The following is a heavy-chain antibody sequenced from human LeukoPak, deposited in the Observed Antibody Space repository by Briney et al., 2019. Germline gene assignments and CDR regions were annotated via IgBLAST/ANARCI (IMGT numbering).Heavy chain of an antibody. J-gene: IGHJ4*02. CDR2: INHSGST. CDR1: GGSFSGYY. D-gene: IGHD6-19*01. CDR3: ASRRLKSSGLYYYFDY. Sequence: SETLSLTCAVYGGSFSGYYWSWIRQPPGKGLEWIGEINHSGSTNYNPSLKSRVTISVDTSKNQFSLKLSSVTAADTAVYYCASRRLKSSGLYYYFDYWGQGTLVTVSS. V-gene: IGHV4-34*01.